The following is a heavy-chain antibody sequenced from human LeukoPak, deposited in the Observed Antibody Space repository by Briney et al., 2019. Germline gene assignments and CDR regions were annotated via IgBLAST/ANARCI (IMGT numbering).Heavy chain of an antibody. CDR3: ARGPSGYHNT. D-gene: IGHD5-12*01. CDR2: SGGST. V-gene: IGHV3-66*01. J-gene: IGHJ4*02. CDR1: EFSVGSNY. Sequence: GGSLRLSCAASEFSVGSNYMAWVRQAPGKGLEWVSLSGGSTYYADSVKGRFTISRDNSKNTLYLQMNSLRAEDTAVYYCARGPSGYHNTGGQGTLVTVSS.